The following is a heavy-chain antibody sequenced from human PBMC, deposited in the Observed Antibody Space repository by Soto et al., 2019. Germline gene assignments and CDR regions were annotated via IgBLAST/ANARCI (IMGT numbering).Heavy chain of an antibody. CDR1: GGTFSSYA. V-gene: IGHV1-69*13. D-gene: IGHD3-16*02. Sequence: ASVKVSCKASGGTFSSYAISWVRQAPGQGLEWMGGIIPIFGTANYAQKFQGRVTITADESTSTAYMELSSLRSEDTAVYYCARDRYDYVWGSYRPYFDYWGQGTLVTVSS. CDR2: IIPIFGTA. CDR3: ARDRYDYVWGSYRPYFDY. J-gene: IGHJ4*02.